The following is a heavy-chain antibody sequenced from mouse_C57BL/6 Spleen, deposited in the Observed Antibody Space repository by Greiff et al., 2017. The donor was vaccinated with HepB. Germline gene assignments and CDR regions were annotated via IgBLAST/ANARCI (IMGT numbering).Heavy chain of an antibody. CDR1: GYTFTDHT. CDR2: IYPRDGST. Sequence: VKLVESDAELVKPGASVKISCKVSGYTFTDHTIHWMKQRPEQGLEWIGYIYPRDGSTKYNEKFKGKATLTADKSSSTAYMQLNSLTSEDSAVYFCARHGLYGNYGSYRYFDVWGTGTTVTVSS. CDR3: ARHGLYGNYGSYRYFDV. D-gene: IGHD2-1*01. J-gene: IGHJ1*03. V-gene: IGHV1-78*01.